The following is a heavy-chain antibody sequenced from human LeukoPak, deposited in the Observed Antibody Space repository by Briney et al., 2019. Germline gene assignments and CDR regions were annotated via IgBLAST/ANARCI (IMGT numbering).Heavy chain of an antibody. CDR3: AGGSNFDY. D-gene: IGHD3-16*01. J-gene: IGHJ4*02. CDR1: GFTFSTYS. CDR2: ISRSSSTI. V-gene: IGHV3-48*01. Sequence: PGGSLRLSCAASGFTFSTYSMDWVRQAPGKGLEWVSKISRSSSTIHYADSVKGRFILSRDNAKYSLYLQMNSLRAEDTAVYYCAGGSNFDYWGQGTLVTVSS.